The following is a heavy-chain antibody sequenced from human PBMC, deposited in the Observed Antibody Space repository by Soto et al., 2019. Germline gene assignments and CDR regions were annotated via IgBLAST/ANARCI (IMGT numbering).Heavy chain of an antibody. D-gene: IGHD3-10*01. Sequence: QVQLVQSGAEVKKPGASVKVSCKASGYTFTSYGISWVRQAPGQGLEWMGWISAYNGNTNYAQKLQGGVTMTTDTSTSTAYMELRSLRSDDTAVYYCARDARPHGSGSYYNKGFWWFDPWGQGTLVTVSS. CDR3: ARDARPHGSGSYYNKGFWWFDP. J-gene: IGHJ5*02. CDR1: GYTFTSYG. V-gene: IGHV1-18*01. CDR2: ISAYNGNT.